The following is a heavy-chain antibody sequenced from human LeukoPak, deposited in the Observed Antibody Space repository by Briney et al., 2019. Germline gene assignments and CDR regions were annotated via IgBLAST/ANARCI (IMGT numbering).Heavy chain of an antibody. CDR1: GFTFSSCA. CDR3: ARRAGAYSHPYDY. CDR2: ISSNGGST. D-gene: IGHD4/OR15-4a*01. V-gene: IGHV3-64*01. Sequence: GGSLRLSCAASGFTFSSCAMHWVRQAPVKGLEYVSAISSNGGSTYYANSVKGRFTISRDNSKNTLYLQMNSLRAEDTAVYYCARRAGAYSHPYDYWGQGTLVTVSS. J-gene: IGHJ4*02.